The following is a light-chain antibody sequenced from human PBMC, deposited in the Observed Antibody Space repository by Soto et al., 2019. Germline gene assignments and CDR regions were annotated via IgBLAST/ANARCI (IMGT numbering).Light chain of an antibody. V-gene: IGKV1-39*01. Sequence: DIQMTQSPSSLSASVGDRVTITCQASQNINNDLNWYQQKPGRAPKLLIYDASNLEGGVPSRFRGSGSGTDFTLTISSLQPEDFATYYCQQSYSNPQTFGQGTKVDIK. J-gene: IGKJ1*01. CDR1: QNINND. CDR3: QQSYSNPQT. CDR2: DAS.